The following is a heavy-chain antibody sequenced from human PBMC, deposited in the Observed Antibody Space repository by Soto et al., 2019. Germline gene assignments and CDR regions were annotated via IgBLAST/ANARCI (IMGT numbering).Heavy chain of an antibody. V-gene: IGHV4-59*11. CDR2: VYYTGST. CDR1: GGSINNHY. CDR3: ARANWYSEY. D-gene: IGHD7-27*01. J-gene: IGHJ4*02. Sequence: QVHLQESGPGQVKPSETLTLTCSVSGGSINNHYWSWIRQPPGKGLEWIGYVYYTGSTNYNPSLKSRVTMSVDTSKNQFSLNLTSLTAADTAIYYCARANWYSEYWGQGTLVTVSS.